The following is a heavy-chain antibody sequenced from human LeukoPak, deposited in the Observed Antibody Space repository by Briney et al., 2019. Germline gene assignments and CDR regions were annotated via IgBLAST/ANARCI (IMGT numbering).Heavy chain of an antibody. V-gene: IGHV3-7*03. CDR3: AKDADSSGWYVNWFDP. D-gene: IGHD6-19*01. CDR2: IKQDGSER. CDR1: GVTFSSHW. J-gene: IGHJ5*02. Sequence: PGGSLRLSCVVSGVTFSSHWMSWVRQAPGKGLEWVANIKQDGSERYYVDSVKGRFTISRDNAKNSVFLQMNSLRAEDTAVYYCAKDADSSGWYVNWFDPWGQGTLVTVSP.